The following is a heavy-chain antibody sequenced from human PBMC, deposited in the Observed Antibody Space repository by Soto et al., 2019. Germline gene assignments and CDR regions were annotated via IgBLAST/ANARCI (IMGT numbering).Heavy chain of an antibody. CDR1: GFTFSSYS. Sequence: LRLSCAASGFTFSSYSMNWVRQAPGKGLEWVSSISSSSSYIYYADSVKGRFTISRDNAKNSLYLQMNSLRAEDTAVYYCARGAAFLRFLEWLSPAEYFQHWGQGTLVTVSS. D-gene: IGHD3-3*01. J-gene: IGHJ1*01. V-gene: IGHV3-21*01. CDR3: ARGAAFLRFLEWLSPAEYFQH. CDR2: ISSSSSYI.